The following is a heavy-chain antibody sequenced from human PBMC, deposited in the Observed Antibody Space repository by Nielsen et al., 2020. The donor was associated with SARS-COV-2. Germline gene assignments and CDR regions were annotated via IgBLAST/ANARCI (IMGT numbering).Heavy chain of an antibody. CDR2: INAGNGNT. CDR1: GYTFTSYA. J-gene: IGHJ3*02. V-gene: IGHV1-3*01. D-gene: IGHD2-2*01. CDR3: ARRSNQLLPTRYAFDI. Sequence: ASVKVSCKASGYTFTSYAMHWVRQAPGQRLEWMGWINAGNGNTKYSQKFQGRVTITRDTSASTAYMELSSLRSEDTAVYYCARRSNQLLPTRYAFDIWGQGTMVTVSS.